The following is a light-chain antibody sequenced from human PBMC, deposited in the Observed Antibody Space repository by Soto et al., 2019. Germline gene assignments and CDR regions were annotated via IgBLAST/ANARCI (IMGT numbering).Light chain of an antibody. CDR3: QQYNNWPPLFT. V-gene: IGKV3-15*01. CDR2: GAS. CDR1: QSVSSN. Sequence: EIVMRQSPATLSVSPGERATLSCRASQSVSSNLAWYQQKPGQAPRLLIYGASTRATGIPARFSGSGSGTEFTLTIRSLQSEDFAVYYCQQYNNWPPLFTFGPGTKVDIK. J-gene: IGKJ3*01.